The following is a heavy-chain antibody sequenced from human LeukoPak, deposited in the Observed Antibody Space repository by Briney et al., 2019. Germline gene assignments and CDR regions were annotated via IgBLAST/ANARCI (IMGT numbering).Heavy chain of an antibody. CDR2: ISGSGGST. CDR3: AKGIAAAGTFFEYGMDV. V-gene: IGHV3-23*01. CDR1: GFTFSSYA. D-gene: IGHD6-13*01. Sequence: GGSLRLSCAASGFTFSSYAMSWVRQAPGKGLEWVSAISGSGGSTYYADSVKGRFTISRDNSKNTLYLQMNSLRAEDTAVYYCAKGIAAAGTFFEYGMDVWGQGTTVTVSS. J-gene: IGHJ6*02.